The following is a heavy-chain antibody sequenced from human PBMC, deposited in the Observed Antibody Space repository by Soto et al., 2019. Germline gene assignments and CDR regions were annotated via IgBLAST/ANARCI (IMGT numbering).Heavy chain of an antibody. CDR3: ARATYYDFWSGRYNWFDP. J-gene: IGHJ5*02. CDR2: INHSGST. D-gene: IGHD3-3*01. V-gene: IGHV4-34*01. CDR1: GGSFSGYY. Sequence: SETLSLTCAVYGGSFSGYYWSWIRQPPGKGLEWIGEINHSGSTNYNPSLKSRVTISVDTSKNQFSLKLSSVTAADTAVYYCARATYYDFWSGRYNWFDPWGQGTLVTVS.